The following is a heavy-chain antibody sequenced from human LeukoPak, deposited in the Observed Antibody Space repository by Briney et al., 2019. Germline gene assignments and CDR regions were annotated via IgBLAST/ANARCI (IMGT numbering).Heavy chain of an antibody. V-gene: IGHV4-59*01. Sequence: SETLSLTCTVSGGSISNYYWSWIRQPPGKGLEWIGYIYYSGSTNYNPSLKSRVTISVDTSKNQFSLKLGSVTAADTAVYYCARTARPGVNYYYYYMDVWGKGTTVTVSS. CDR2: IYYSGST. CDR3: ARTARPGVNYYYYYMDV. CDR1: GGSISNYY. D-gene: IGHD6-6*01. J-gene: IGHJ6*03.